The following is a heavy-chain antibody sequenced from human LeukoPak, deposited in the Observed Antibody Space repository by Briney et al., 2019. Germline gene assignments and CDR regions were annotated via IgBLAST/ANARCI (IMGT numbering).Heavy chain of an antibody. CDR1: GGSVSRYY. CDR3: ARGESNGTDY. D-gene: IGHD2-8*01. Sequence: SETLSLTCTVSGGSVSRYYWSWIRQSPGKGLEWIGYRHDNGSTNSNPSLKSRVTISMDTAKNKIYLKLTSMTASATALSYCARGESNGTDYWGQGTVVSASS. CDR2: RHDNGST. V-gene: IGHV4-59*02. J-gene: IGHJ4*02.